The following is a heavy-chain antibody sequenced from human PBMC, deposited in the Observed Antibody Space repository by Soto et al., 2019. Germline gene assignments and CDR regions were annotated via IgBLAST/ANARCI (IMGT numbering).Heavy chain of an antibody. Sequence: PGGSLRLSCAASGFTFSSYAMSWVRQAPGKGLEWVSAISGSGGSTYYADSVKGRFTISRDNSKNTLYLQMNSLRAEDTAVYYCEKVAKLWFLNNWFDPWGQGTLVTVYS. CDR2: ISGSGGST. CDR3: EKVAKLWFLNNWFDP. D-gene: IGHD5-18*01. CDR1: GFTFSSYA. V-gene: IGHV3-23*01. J-gene: IGHJ5*02.